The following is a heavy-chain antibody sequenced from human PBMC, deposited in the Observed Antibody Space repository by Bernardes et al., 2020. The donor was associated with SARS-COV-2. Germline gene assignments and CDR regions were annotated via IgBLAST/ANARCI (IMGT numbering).Heavy chain of an antibody. D-gene: IGHD2-21*01. CDR1: RGSISTSNYY. CDR2: IFSSGSS. Sequence: SETLSLTCTVSRGSISTSNYYWGWIRQPPGKGLEWTGSIFSSGSSNYNPSLQSRVRASPDTSKNQLSMRLSFVTAADTAVYYCAGSSCGIDCYIGGLRSWDYGMDVWGQGTTVTVSS. J-gene: IGHJ6*02. CDR3: AGSSCGIDCYIGGLRSWDYGMDV. V-gene: IGHV4-39*01.